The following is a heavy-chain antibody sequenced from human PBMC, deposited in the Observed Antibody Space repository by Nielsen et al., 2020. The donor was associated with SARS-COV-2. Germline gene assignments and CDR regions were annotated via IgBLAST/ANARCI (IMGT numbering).Heavy chain of an antibody. CDR3: TRAGNYRHDY. CDR1: GFTFSSYG. J-gene: IGHJ4*02. Sequence: GESLKISCAASGFTFSSYGMHWVRQAPGKGLEWVAVISYDGSNKYYADSVKGRFTISRDNSKNTLYLQMNSLRAEDTAVYYCTRAGNYRHDYWGQGTLVTVSS. D-gene: IGHD1-7*01. V-gene: IGHV3-30*19. CDR2: ISYDGSNK.